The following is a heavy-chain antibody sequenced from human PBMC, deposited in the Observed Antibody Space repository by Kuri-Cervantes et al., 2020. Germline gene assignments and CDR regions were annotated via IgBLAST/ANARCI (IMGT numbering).Heavy chain of an antibody. J-gene: IGHJ4*02. Sequence: GALRRSCAVYGGSFSGYYWSWIRQPPGKGLEWIGEINHSGSTNYNPSLKSRVTISVDTSKNQFSLKLSSVTAADTAVYYCARGQGGHFAYWGQGTLVTVSS. CDR2: INHSGST. CDR3: ARGQGGHFAY. V-gene: IGHV4-34*01. D-gene: IGHD1-26*01. CDR1: GGSFSGYY.